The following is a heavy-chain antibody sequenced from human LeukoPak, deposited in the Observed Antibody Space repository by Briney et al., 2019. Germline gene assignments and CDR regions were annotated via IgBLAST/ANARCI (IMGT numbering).Heavy chain of an antibody. CDR2: IWYDGSNK. D-gene: IGHD4-17*01. Sequence: GRSLRLSCAASGFTFGSYGMHWVRQAPGKGLEWVAVIWYDGSNKYYADSVKGRFTISRDNSKNTLYLQMNSLRAEDTAVYYCARDQRYGDYWSGFDYWGQGTLVTVSS. J-gene: IGHJ4*02. V-gene: IGHV3-33*01. CDR1: GFTFGSYG. CDR3: ARDQRYGDYWSGFDY.